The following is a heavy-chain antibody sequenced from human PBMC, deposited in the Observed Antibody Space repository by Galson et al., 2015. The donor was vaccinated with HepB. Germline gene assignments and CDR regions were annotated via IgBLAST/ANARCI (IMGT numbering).Heavy chain of an antibody. V-gene: IGHV4-39*01. CDR3: ARLGGEVAYCGGDCYRGGYYFDY. J-gene: IGHJ4*02. CDR2: IYNSGST. CDR1: GGSISSSSYY. Sequence: TLSLTCTVSGGSISSSSYYWGWIRQPPGKGLEWIGSIYNSGSTYYNPSLKSRVTISVDTSKNQFSLKLSSVTAADTAVYYCARLGGEVAYCGGDCYRGGYYFDYWGQGTLVTVSS. D-gene: IGHD2-21*01.